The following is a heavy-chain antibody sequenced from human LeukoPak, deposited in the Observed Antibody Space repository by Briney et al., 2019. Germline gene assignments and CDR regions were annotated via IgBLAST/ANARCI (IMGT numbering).Heavy chain of an antibody. CDR1: GYTFTSYA. CDR3: ARGPAPYSSGWYAHPREDFDY. J-gene: IGHJ4*02. D-gene: IGHD6-19*01. Sequence: GASVKVSCKASGYTFTSYAMHWVRQAPGQRLEWMGWINTGNGNTKYSQEFQGRVTITRDTSANTAYMELSSLRSEDMAVYYCARGPAPYSSGWYAHPREDFDYWGQGTLVTVSS. V-gene: IGHV1-3*03. CDR2: INTGNGNT.